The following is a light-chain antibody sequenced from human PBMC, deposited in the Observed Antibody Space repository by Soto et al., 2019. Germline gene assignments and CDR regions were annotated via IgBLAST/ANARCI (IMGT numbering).Light chain of an antibody. CDR3: QQTSISPLT. CDR2: DAS. CDR1: QTVAENY. Sequence: EIVLTQSPGTLSLSPGERATLSCRASQTVAENYVAWYQQKPGQAPRLLIHDASSRATGVPDRFSXXXXGXXXXLTISRLEPEDFALYYCQQTSISPLTFGGGTKVEIK. J-gene: IGKJ4*01. V-gene: IGKV3-20*01.